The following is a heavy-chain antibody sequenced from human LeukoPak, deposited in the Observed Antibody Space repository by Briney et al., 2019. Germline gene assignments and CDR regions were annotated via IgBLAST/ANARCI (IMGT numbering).Heavy chain of an antibody. CDR2: ISGSGGST. CDR3: ARAFGVVIMGDAFDI. Sequence: PGGSLRLSCAASGFTFSSYAMSWVRQAPGKGLEWVSAISGSGGSTYYADSVKGRFTISRDNSKNTLYLQMNSLRAEDTAVYYCARAFGVVIMGDAFDIWGQGTMVTVSS. D-gene: IGHD3-3*01. CDR1: GFTFSSYA. J-gene: IGHJ3*02. V-gene: IGHV3-23*01.